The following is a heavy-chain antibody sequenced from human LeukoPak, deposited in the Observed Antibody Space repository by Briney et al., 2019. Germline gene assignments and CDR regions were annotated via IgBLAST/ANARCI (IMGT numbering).Heavy chain of an antibody. V-gene: IGHV6-1*01. D-gene: IGHD2-21*01. CDR3: CHSLSGRTGAFDI. CDR2: TYYRSKWYN. Sequence: SQTLSLTCAISGDSVSSNSAAWNWIRQSPSRGLEWLGRTYYRSKWYNDYAVSVKSRITIHPDTSKNQFSLQLDSVTPEDTAVYYCCHSLSGRTGAFDIWGRGTVVTVSS. CDR1: GDSVSSNSAA. J-gene: IGHJ3*02.